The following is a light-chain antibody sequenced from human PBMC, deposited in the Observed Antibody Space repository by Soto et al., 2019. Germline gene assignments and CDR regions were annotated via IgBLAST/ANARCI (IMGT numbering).Light chain of an antibody. Sequence: EIVLTQSPGTLCLSPGERATLSCRASQSVSSSYLAWYQQQPGQAPRLLIYGASSRATGIPDRFSGSGSGTDFTLTISRLEPEDFAVYYCQQYGSSSWTFGQGTKVDI. CDR1: QSVSSSY. J-gene: IGKJ1*01. CDR2: GAS. CDR3: QQYGSSSWT. V-gene: IGKV3-20*01.